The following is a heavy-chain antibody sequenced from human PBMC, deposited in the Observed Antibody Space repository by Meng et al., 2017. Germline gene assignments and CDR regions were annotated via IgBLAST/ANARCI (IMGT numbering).Heavy chain of an antibody. J-gene: IGHJ4*02. Sequence: VHVVEVGGGVVQPGSPLRLSCAASGFTFSSYAMHWVRQAPGKGLEWVAVISYDGSNKYYADSVKGRFTISRDNSKNTLYLQMNSLRAEDTAVYYCASMGYWGQGTLVTVSS. D-gene: IGHD3-10*01. CDR1: GFTFSSYA. CDR2: ISYDGSNK. CDR3: ASMGY. V-gene: IGHV3-30*01.